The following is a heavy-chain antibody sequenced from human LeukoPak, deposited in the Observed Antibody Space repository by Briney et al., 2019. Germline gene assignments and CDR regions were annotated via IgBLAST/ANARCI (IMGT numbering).Heavy chain of an antibody. CDR3: ARHDKGFDY. CDR2: IYSSGTI. J-gene: IGHJ4*02. CDR1: SGSISSYY. V-gene: IGHV4-59*08. D-gene: IGHD3-22*01. Sequence: SETLSLTCTVSSGSISSYYWSWIRQPPGKGLEWLGYIYSSGTINFNPSLKSRLTMSVDTSKNQFSLKLSSVTAADTAVYYCARHDKGFDYWGQGTLSPSPQ.